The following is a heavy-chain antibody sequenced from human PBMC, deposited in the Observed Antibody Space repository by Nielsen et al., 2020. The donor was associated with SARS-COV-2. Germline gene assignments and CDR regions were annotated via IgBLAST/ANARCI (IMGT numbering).Heavy chain of an antibody. J-gene: IGHJ5*02. CDR3: ARDPRSFGYYDISGYYFNLFDP. CDR2: INAGNGNT. CDR1: GYTFTSYA. V-gene: IGHV1-3*01. D-gene: IGHD3-22*01. Sequence: ASVKVSCKASGYTFTSYAMHWVRQAPGQRLEWMGWINAGNGNTKYLQKFQGRVTITRETSASTAYMVLSSLRSEDTAVYYCARDPRSFGYYDISGYYFNLFDPWGQGTLVTVSS.